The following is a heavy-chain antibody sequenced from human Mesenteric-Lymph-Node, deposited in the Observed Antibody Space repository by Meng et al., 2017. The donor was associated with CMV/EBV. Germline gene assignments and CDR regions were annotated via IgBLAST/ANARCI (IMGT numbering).Heavy chain of an antibody. CDR2: MNPNGVNT. D-gene: IGHD1-26*01. CDR3: ARSRVGFDY. V-gene: IGHV1-8*01. CDR1: GYTFTSYD. Sequence: ASVKVSCKASGYTFTSYDINWVRQATGQGLEWMGWMNPNGVNTGYAQKFQGRVTMTRNTSISTVYMELSSLRSEDTAVYYCARSRVGFDYWGRGTLVTVSS. J-gene: IGHJ4*02.